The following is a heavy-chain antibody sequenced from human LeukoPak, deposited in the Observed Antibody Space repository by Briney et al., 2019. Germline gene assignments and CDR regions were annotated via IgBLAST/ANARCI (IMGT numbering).Heavy chain of an antibody. CDR1: GFTFSGYA. V-gene: IGHV3-23*01. CDR2: ISGSGGST. J-gene: IGHJ4*02. CDR3: ARRALTMARGARPYYFDY. D-gene: IGHD3-10*01. Sequence: GSLRLSCAASGFTFSGYAMSWVRQAPGKGPEWVSSISGSGGSTYYADSVKGRFTISRDNAKNSLYLQMNSLRAEDTAVYYCARRALTMARGARPYYFDYWGQGTLVTVSS.